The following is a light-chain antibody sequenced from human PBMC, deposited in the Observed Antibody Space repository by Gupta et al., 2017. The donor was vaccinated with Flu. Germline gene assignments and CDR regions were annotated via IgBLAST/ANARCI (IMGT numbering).Light chain of an antibody. CDR1: QSISSY. Sequence: DIQMTQSPSSLSASVGDRVTITCRASQSISSYLNWYQQKPGKAPKLLIYAASRLQSGVPSRFSGSGSGTDFTLTISSRQPEDFATYYCQQRDSTPHTFGQGTXVEIK. V-gene: IGKV1-39*01. J-gene: IGKJ1*01. CDR2: AAS. CDR3: QQRDSTPHT.